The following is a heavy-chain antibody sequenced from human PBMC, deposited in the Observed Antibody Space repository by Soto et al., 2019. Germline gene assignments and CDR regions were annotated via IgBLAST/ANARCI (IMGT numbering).Heavy chain of an antibody. CDR3: ATDKDNTCEF. V-gene: IGHV1-69*04. D-gene: IGHD2-2*02. J-gene: IGHJ4*02. Sequence: QVQLVHSGAELKKPGSSMKVSCKTSGGSFNSFSFTWVRQAPGQGLEWVGRIIPVLGLTAYAQKFQGRITISANKSTSTSYMELSGLASEDTAAYYCATDKDNTCEFWGQGTLVTVSS. CDR2: IIPVLGLT. CDR1: GGSFNSFS.